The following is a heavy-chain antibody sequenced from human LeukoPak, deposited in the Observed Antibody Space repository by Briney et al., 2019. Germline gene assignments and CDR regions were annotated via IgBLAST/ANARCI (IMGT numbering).Heavy chain of an antibody. V-gene: IGHV1-69*05. CDR3: ARDRVGMRYCSSTSCSRGVY. Sequence: SVKVSCKASGGTFSSYAISWVRQAPGQGLEWMGGIIPIFGTANYAQKFQGRVTITTDESTSTAYMELSSLRSDDTAVYYCARDRVGMRYCSSTSCSRGVYWGQGTLVTVSS. J-gene: IGHJ4*02. CDR1: GGTFSSYA. CDR2: IIPIFGTA. D-gene: IGHD2-2*01.